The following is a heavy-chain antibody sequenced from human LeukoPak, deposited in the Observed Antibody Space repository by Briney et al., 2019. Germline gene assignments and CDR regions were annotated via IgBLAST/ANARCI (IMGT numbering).Heavy chain of an antibody. CDR3: ATYRQVLLPFES. J-gene: IGHJ4*02. CDR1: GFNFNTYD. D-gene: IGHD2-8*02. Sequence: GGSLRLSCAASGFNFNTYDMHWIRQAPGKGLQWVAVISYDGSNKYYADSVKGRFTISRDNSKSTLSLQMNSLRAEDTAIYYCATYRQVLLPFESWGQGTLVTVSS. V-gene: IGHV3-30*04. CDR2: ISYDGSNK.